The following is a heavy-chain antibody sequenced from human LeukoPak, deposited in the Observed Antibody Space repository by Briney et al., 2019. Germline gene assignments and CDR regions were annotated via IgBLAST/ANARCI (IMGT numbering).Heavy chain of an antibody. CDR1: GFTFDDYA. Sequence: GGSLRLSCAASGFTFDDYAMHWVRQAPGKGLEWVSLISGDGGSTYYADSVKGRFTISRDNSKNSLYLQMNSLRTEDTALYYCAKGRPAYSSSWQDYWGQGTLVTVSS. CDR2: ISGDGGST. V-gene: IGHV3-43*02. D-gene: IGHD6-13*01. J-gene: IGHJ4*02. CDR3: AKGRPAYSSSWQDY.